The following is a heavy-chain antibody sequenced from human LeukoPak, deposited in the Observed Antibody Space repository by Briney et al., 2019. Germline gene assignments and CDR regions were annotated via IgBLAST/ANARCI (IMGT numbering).Heavy chain of an antibody. J-gene: IGHJ3*02. D-gene: IGHD3-10*01. V-gene: IGHV4-39*01. Sequence: SETLSLTCTVSGGSISSSSYYWGWIRQPPGKGLEWIGSIYYSGSTYYNPSLKSRVTISVGTSKNQFSLKLSSVTAADTAVYYCASITMVRGVIFAFDIWGQGTMVTVSS. CDR3: ASITMVRGVIFAFDI. CDR2: IYYSGST. CDR1: GGSISSSSYY.